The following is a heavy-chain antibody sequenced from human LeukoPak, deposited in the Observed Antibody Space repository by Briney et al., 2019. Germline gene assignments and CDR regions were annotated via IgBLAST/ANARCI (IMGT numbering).Heavy chain of an antibody. CDR1: GGSISSGSYY. CDR2: ICYSGST. Sequence: SQTLSLTCTVSGGSISSGSYYWSWIRQPPGKGLEWIGYICYSGSTNYNPSLKSRVTISVDTSKNQFSLKLSSVTAADTAVYYCARNQGYCTNGVCYTAFDYWGQGTLVTVSS. CDR3: ARNQGYCTNGVCYTAFDY. J-gene: IGHJ4*02. D-gene: IGHD2-8*01. V-gene: IGHV4-61*01.